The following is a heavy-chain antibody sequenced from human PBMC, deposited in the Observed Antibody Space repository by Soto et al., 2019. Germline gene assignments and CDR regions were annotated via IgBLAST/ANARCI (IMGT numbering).Heavy chain of an antibody. CDR3: AYAPSVATNGFNP. D-gene: IGHD2-15*01. Sequence: QVQLQESGPGLVKPSGTLSLTCAVSGGSISSSNWWSWVRQPPGKGLEWIGEIYHSGRTNYNPSLKSRVTISVHKSKNPFSLTLSSVTAADTAVYYCAYAPSVATNGFNPWGQGTLVTVSS. V-gene: IGHV4-4*02. CDR1: GGSISSSNW. CDR2: IYHSGRT. J-gene: IGHJ5*02.